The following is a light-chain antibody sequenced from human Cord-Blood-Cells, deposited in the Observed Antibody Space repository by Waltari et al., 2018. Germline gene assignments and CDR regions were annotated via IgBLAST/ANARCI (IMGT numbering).Light chain of an antibody. CDR1: SSDVGGYNL. CDR3: CSYAGSSTYV. V-gene: IGLV2-23*01. Sequence: QSALTQPASASGSPGQSITISCTGTSSDVGGYNLVPWYQQHPGKAPKLMIYEGSKRPSGVSNRFSGSKSGNTASLTISGLQAEDEADYYCCSYAGSSTYVFGTGTKVTVL. J-gene: IGLJ1*01. CDR2: EGS.